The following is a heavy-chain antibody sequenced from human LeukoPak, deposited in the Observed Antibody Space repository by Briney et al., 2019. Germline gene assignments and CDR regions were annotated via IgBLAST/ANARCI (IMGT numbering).Heavy chain of an antibody. V-gene: IGHV3-7*01. CDR1: QFIFRDYW. D-gene: IGHD2-15*01. CDR2: INKDGSEK. J-gene: IGHJ4*02. Sequence: PGGSLRLSCAASQFIFRDYWMSWDRQAPGMGLEWVANINKDGSEKYYVDSVKGRFTISRDNAKNSLFLEMNSLRAEDTAVYYSATDGSSFDYWGQGTLVTVSS. CDR3: ATDGSSFDY.